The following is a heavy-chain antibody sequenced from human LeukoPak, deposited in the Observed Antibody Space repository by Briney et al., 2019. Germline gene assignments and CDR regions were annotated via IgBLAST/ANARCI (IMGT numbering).Heavy chain of an antibody. CDR3: TRGPNQPDY. D-gene: IGHD1-14*01. J-gene: IGHJ4*02. V-gene: IGHV3-49*04. Sequence: GGSLRLSCTASGFTFGDYAMSWVRQAPGKGLEWVGFIRSKAYGGTTEYAASVKGRFTISRDDSKSIAYLQMNSLKTEDTAVYYCTRGPNQPDYWGQGTLVTVSS. CDR2: IRSKAYGGTT. CDR1: GFTFGDYA.